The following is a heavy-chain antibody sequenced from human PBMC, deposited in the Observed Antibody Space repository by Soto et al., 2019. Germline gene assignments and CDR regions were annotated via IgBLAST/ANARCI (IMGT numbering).Heavy chain of an antibody. D-gene: IGHD4-17*01. J-gene: IGHJ6*02. CDR2: IIPIFGTA. CDR3: ANDYAHGMEENYYYYYGMDV. Sequence: GASVKVSCKASGGTFSSYAISWVRQAPGQGLEWMGGIIPIFGTANYAQKFQGRVTITADESTSTAYMELSSLRSEDTAVYYCANDYAHGMEENYYYYYGMDVWGQGTTVTVSS. CDR1: GGTFSSYA. V-gene: IGHV1-69*13.